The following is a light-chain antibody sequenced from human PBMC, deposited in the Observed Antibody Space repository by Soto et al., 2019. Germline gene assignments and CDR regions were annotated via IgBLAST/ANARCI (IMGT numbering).Light chain of an antibody. CDR1: SSADGKYDY. CDR2: EVS. V-gene: IGLV2-8*01. J-gene: IGLJ1*01. Sequence: QCALTQHPSASGSPGQTVTISCTRTSSADGKYDYVSWFQHHPGKAPKRIIYEVSKRPSGVPALYSGSKPCSTASLTVSGLQTEDEADSYCNSNVAGSKVFGTGSKVAIL. CDR3: NSNVAGSKV.